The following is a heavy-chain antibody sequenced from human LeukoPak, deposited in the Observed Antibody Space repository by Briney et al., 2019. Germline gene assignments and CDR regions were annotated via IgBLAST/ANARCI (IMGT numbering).Heavy chain of an antibody. CDR1: GGSISSGDYY. CDR3: ASETTSGSYYAGVSDY. D-gene: IGHD3-10*01. CDR2: IYYSGST. V-gene: IGHV4-30-4*08. J-gene: IGHJ4*02. Sequence: SQTLSLTCTVSGGSISSGDYYWSWLRQPPGKGLEWIGSIYYSGSTYYNPSLKSRVTISVDTTKNQFSLKLSSVTAADTAVYYCASETTSGSYYAGVSDYWGQGTLVTVSS.